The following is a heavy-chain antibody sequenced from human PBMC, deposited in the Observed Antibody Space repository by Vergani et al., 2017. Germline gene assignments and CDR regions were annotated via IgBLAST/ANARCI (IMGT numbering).Heavy chain of an antibody. J-gene: IGHJ4*02. Sequence: QVQLQEPGPGLVKLSETLSLTCTAPGGSISSYHWSWIRQPAGKGLEWIGRIYTSGGTNYNPSLKSRVTMSVDTSKNQFSLKLSSVTAADTAVYYCARVHSSSWYDYWGQGTLVTVSS. D-gene: IGHD6-13*01. V-gene: IGHV4-4*07. CDR1: GGSISSYH. CDR2: IYTSGGT. CDR3: ARVHSSSWYDY.